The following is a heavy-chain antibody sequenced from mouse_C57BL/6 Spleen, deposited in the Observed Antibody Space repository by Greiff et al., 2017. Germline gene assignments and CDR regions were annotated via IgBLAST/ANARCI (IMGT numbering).Heavy chain of an antibody. J-gene: IGHJ4*01. D-gene: IGHD1-1*01. Sequence: QVQLQQPGAELVKPGASVKLSCKASGYTFTSYWMQWVKQRPGQGLEWIGEIDPSDSYTNYNQKFKGKATLTVDTSSSTAYMQLSSLTSEDSAVYYCARGEAYYYGSTLYAMDYWGQGTSVTVSS. CDR2: IDPSDSYT. V-gene: IGHV1-50*01. CDR1: GYTFTSYW. CDR3: ARGEAYYYGSTLYAMDY.